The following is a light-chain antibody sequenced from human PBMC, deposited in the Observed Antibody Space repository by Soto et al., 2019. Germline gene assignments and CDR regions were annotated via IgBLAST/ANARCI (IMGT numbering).Light chain of an antibody. J-gene: IGKJ4*02. CDR2: DVS. V-gene: IGKV1-5*01. Sequence: IQLTQSPSTLSASVGDRVTLTCRASQNVRRSLAWYLQRPGKAPELLIYDVSTLASGVPSRISGSGSMTEFTLTVNNLRPDDFGTYFGQQYYSYWTFGRGTKVVMK. CDR1: QNVRRS. CDR3: QQYYSYWT.